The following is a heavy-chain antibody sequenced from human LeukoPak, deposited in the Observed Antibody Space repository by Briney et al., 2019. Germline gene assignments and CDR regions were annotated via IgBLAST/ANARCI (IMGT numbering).Heavy chain of an antibody. J-gene: IGHJ4*02. CDR1: GGSFSCYY. Sequence: SETLSLTCAVYGGSFSCYYWSWIRQPPGKGLEWIGAINHSGSTNYNPSLKSRVTISVDTSKNQFSLKLSSVTAADTAVYYCARGPLIVVVTATAYYFDYWGQGTLVTVSS. CDR3: ARGPLIVVVTATAYYFDY. D-gene: IGHD2-21*02. V-gene: IGHV4-34*01. CDR2: INHSGST.